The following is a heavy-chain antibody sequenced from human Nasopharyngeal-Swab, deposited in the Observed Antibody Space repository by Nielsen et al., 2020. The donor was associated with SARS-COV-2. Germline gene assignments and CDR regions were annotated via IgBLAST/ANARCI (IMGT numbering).Heavy chain of an antibody. Sequence: GESLKISCAASGFTFSSYTMNWVRQAPGEGLEWVSTIGGSTGNTYYAASVKGRFAISRDNSKSTLYLQMNSLSAEDTAVYYCAKRYADTYGYPANFFDYWGPGTLVTVSS. J-gene: IGHJ4*02. CDR1: GFTFSSYT. CDR3: AKRYADTYGYPANFFDY. D-gene: IGHD5-18*01. CDR2: IGGSTGNT. V-gene: IGHV3-23*01.